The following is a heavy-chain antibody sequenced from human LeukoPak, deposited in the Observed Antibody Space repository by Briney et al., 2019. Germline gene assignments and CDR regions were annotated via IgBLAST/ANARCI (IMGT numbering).Heavy chain of an antibody. CDR3: ARVGSGWYDFDY. CDR1: GFTFSRYA. CDR2: ISGSGGST. J-gene: IGHJ4*02. D-gene: IGHD6-19*01. V-gene: IGHV3-23*01. Sequence: GGSLRLSCAASGFTFSRYAMSWVRQAPGKGLEWVSGISGSGGSTYYADSVKGRFTISRDNSKNTVYLQMNSLRAEDTAVYYCARVGSGWYDFDYWGQGTLVTVSS.